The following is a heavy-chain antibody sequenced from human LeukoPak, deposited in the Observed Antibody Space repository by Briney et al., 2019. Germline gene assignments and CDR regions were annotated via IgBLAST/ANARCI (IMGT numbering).Heavy chain of an antibody. CDR3: ARDEQLVQVILDY. J-gene: IGHJ4*02. D-gene: IGHD6-6*01. CDR1: GFTFSSYS. Sequence: PGGSLRLSCAASGFTFSSYSMNWVRQAPGKGLEWVSSISSSSSYIYYADSVKGRFTISRDNAKNSLYLQMNSLRAEDTAVYYCARDEQLVQVILDYWGRASPPTASS. CDR2: ISSSSSYI. V-gene: IGHV3-21*01.